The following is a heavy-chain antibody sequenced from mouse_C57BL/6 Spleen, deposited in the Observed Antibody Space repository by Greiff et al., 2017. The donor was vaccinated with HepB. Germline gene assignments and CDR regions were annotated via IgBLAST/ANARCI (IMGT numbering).Heavy chain of an antibody. J-gene: IGHJ1*03. V-gene: IGHV7-3*01. D-gene: IGHD2-4*01. CDR2: IRNKANGYTT. CDR1: GFTFTDYY. Sequence: EVKVVESGGGLVQPGGSLSLSCAASGFTFTDYYMSWVRQPPGKALEWLGFIRNKANGYTTEYSASVKGRFTISRDNSQSILYLQMNALGAEDSDTYYCASSYDYDVGWYFDVWGTGTTVTVSS. CDR3: ASSYDYDVGWYFDV.